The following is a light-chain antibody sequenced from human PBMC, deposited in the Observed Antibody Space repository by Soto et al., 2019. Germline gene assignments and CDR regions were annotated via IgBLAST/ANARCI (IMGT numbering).Light chain of an antibody. V-gene: IGKV3-20*01. J-gene: IGKJ4*01. CDR2: GAS. Sequence: EIVLTQSPGTLSLSPGERATLSFRSIQSVSSNFLAWYQEKPGQAPRLLIYGASSRATGIPGRFSGSGSGTDFTLTISRLEPEDFAVYYCRQYGRSLGFAFGGGTKVDIK. CDR1: QSVSSNF. CDR3: RQYGRSLGFA.